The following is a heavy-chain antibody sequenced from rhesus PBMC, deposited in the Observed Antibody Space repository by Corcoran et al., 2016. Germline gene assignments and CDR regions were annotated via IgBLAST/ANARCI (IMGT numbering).Heavy chain of an antibody. CDR1: GGSISGYYL. CDR3: ARDIAAAGIDY. V-gene: IGHV4S7*01. D-gene: IGHD6-25*01. J-gene: IGHJ4*01. Sequence: QVQLQESGPGVVKPSETLSLTCAVSGGSISGYYLWSWIRQPPGKGLVWIGYIYGGSGSTSYNPSLKGRVIISIDTSKTQFSLKLSSVTAADTAVYYCARDIAAAGIDYWGQGVLVTVSS. CDR2: IYGGSGST.